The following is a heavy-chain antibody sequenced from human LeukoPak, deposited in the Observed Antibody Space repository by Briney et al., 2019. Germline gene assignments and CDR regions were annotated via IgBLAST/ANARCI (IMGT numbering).Heavy chain of an antibody. D-gene: IGHD3-22*01. Sequence: GASVKVSCKASGYTFTSYYMHCVRQAPGQGLEWMGIINPSGGSTSYAQKFQGRVTMTRDTSTSTVYMELSSLRSEDTAVYYCARDPDITMIVVGMPDYWGQGTLVTVSS. CDR2: INPSGGST. V-gene: IGHV1-46*01. CDR1: GYTFTSYY. J-gene: IGHJ4*02. CDR3: ARDPDITMIVVGMPDY.